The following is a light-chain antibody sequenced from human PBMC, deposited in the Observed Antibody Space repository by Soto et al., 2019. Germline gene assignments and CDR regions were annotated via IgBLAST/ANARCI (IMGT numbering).Light chain of an antibody. J-gene: IGKJ1*01. CDR1: QSITTY. CDR3: QQSYSTPWT. Sequence: DIQMTQSPSSLSASVGDRVTIACRASQSITTYLNWYQQRPGEAPNLLIYGTSSLQSGVPSRFSGSGSGTDFTLTISSLQPEDFATYYCQQSYSTPWTFGQGTKVEI. V-gene: IGKV1-39*01. CDR2: GTS.